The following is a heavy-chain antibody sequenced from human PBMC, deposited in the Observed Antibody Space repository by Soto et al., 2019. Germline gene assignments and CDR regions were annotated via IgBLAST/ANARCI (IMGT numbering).Heavy chain of an antibody. CDR3: ARQQLLPFYYALDV. D-gene: IGHD1-26*01. Sequence: SETLSLTCNVSGGSISGYYWSWIRQSPGKGLEYIGYIYYRESTNYNSSLKSRVTMSVDTSRNQFSLKMNSVTAADTAVYYCARQQLLPFYYALDVWGQGTTVTVSS. CDR1: GGSISGYY. V-gene: IGHV4-59*01. CDR2: IYYREST. J-gene: IGHJ6*02.